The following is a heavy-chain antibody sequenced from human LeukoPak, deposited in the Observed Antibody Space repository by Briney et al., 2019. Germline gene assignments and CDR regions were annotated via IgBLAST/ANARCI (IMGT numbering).Heavy chain of an antibody. V-gene: IGHV3-7*01. J-gene: IGHJ4*02. CDR1: GFTFTSYW. D-gene: IGHD3-10*01. CDR3: ARVNDYDSGSLYRPIDY. CDR2: IKQDESEK. Sequence: GGSLRLSCAASGFTFTSYWMTWVRQAPGKGLEWVANIKQDESEKNYVDSVKGRFTISGDNVKNSLYLQMNSLRAEDTAVYSCARVNDYDSGSLYRPIDYWGQGTLVTVSS.